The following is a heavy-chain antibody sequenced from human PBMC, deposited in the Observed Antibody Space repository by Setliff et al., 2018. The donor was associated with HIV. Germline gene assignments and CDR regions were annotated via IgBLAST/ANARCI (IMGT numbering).Heavy chain of an antibody. CDR2: INHSGST. CDR3: ARAYRDNVWGSWRQISSWFDS. Sequence: SETLSLTCAVYGGSFNEYYWNWIRQIPGKGLEWIGEINHSGSTNYNESLKRRLRISVDTSRNQFSLSLNSVTAADTAVYYCARAYRDNVWGSWRQISSWFDSWGQGNLVTVSS. CDR1: GGSFNEYY. J-gene: IGHJ5*01. V-gene: IGHV4-34*01. D-gene: IGHD3-16*01.